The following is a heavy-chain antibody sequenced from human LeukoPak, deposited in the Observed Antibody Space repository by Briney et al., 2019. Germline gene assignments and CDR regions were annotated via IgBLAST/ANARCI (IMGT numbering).Heavy chain of an antibody. V-gene: IGHV3-21*01. CDR2: ISNLVSSS. J-gene: IGHJ3*01. CDR3: ARERYSRSSHDALDL. Sequence: GGSLRLSCGASGFTLSDHFMKWVSQDRGKGVEWDSSISNLVSSSFYAHSLRARFTISRDNANNSLYLQMNSLRPGDTAVYYCARERYSRSSHDALDLWGQGTMVTVS. CDR1: GFTLSDHF. D-gene: IGHD6-6*01.